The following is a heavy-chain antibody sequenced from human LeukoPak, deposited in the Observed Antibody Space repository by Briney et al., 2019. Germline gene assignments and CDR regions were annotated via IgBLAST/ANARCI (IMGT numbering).Heavy chain of an antibody. V-gene: IGHV4-30-4*01. J-gene: IGHJ4*02. CDR1: GGSISSGDYY. Sequence: PSQTLSLTCTVSGGSISSGDYYWSWIRQPPGKGLEWIGYIYYSGSTYYNPSLKSRVTISVDTSKNQFSLKLSSVTAADTAVYYCARGSRSSGYSISDYWGQGTLVTVSS. CDR3: ARGSRSSGYSISDY. CDR2: IYYSGST. D-gene: IGHD3-22*01.